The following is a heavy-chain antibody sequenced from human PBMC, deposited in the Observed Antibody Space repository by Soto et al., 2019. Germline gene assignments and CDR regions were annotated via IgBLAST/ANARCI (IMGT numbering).Heavy chain of an antibody. CDR1: GFTFSTYG. Sequence: GGSLRLSCAASGFTFSTYGMHWVRQAPGKGLEWVAVIWYDGSKKYYADSVQGRFTISRDKSKSTLYLQMNSLRAEDTAVYYCARGLEPPMSKLDPWGQGTLVTVSS. CDR3: ARGLEPPMSKLDP. CDR2: IWYDGSKK. D-gene: IGHD1-1*01. V-gene: IGHV3-33*01. J-gene: IGHJ5*02.